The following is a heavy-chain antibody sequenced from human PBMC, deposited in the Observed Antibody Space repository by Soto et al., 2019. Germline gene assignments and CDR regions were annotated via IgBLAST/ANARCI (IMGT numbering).Heavy chain of an antibody. CDR3: ARGLRSGWSEGDYFDF. D-gene: IGHD6-19*01. V-gene: IGHV4-31*03. CDR1: GASFRSGASY. Sequence: QVQVHQSGPGLVKPSETLSLTCTVSGASFRSGASYWSWIRQLPGQGLEWIGYVYNGGGTYYNPSLKSRFTLSVDSSKTQFFLKVTSVTAADTGVYFCARGLRSGWSEGDYFDFWGPGTQVTVAS. J-gene: IGHJ4*02. CDR2: VYNGGGT.